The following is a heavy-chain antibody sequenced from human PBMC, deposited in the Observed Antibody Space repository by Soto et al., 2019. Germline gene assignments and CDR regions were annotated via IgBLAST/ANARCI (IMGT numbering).Heavy chain of an antibody. Sequence: ASVKVSCKVSGYTLTELSMHWVRQAPGKGLEWMGGFDPEDGETIYAQKFQGRVTMTEDTSTDTAYMELSSLRSEDTAVYYCATHPLLTGTTSYWGQGTLVTVSS. J-gene: IGHJ4*02. CDR1: GYTLTELS. D-gene: IGHD1-7*01. V-gene: IGHV1-24*01. CDR2: FDPEDGET. CDR3: ATHPLLTGTTSY.